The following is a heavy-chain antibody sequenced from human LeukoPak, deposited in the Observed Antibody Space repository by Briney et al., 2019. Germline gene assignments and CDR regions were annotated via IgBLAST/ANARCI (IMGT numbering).Heavy chain of an antibody. Sequence: SQTLSLTCTVSGGSISSGGYYWSWIRRHPGKGLEWIGYIYYSRSTYYNPSLKSRVTISVDTSKNQFSLKLSSVTAADTAVYYCARDRGYCSGGSCYSALRFQHWGQGTLVTVSS. D-gene: IGHD2-15*01. V-gene: IGHV4-31*03. CDR1: GGSISSGGYY. J-gene: IGHJ1*01. CDR2: IYYSRST. CDR3: ARDRGYCSGGSCYSALRFQH.